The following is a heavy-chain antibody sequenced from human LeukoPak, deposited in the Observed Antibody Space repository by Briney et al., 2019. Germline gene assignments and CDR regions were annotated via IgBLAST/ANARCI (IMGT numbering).Heavy chain of an antibody. V-gene: IGHV4-31*03. D-gene: IGHD2-15*01. CDR2: ISYSGST. CDR1: GASISSAGYY. CDR3: ARAYCSGGSCYSGGGWFDP. Sequence: SETLSLTCTVSGASISSAGYYWTWIRQYPGTGLEWIGYISYSGSTNYNPSLKSRVTISFDTSQNQLSLRLSSVTAADTAVYYCARAYCSGGSCYSGGGWFDPWGQGTLVTVSS. J-gene: IGHJ5*02.